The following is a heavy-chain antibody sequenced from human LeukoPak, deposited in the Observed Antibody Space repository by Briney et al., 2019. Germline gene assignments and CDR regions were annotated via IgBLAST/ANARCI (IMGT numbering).Heavy chain of an antibody. J-gene: IGHJ4*02. Sequence: GASVTVSCKASGYTFTSYDINWVRQATGQGLEWMGWMNPNSGNTGYAQKFQGRVTMTRNHSISTAYMELSSLRSEDTAVYYCARGVLVYDFWSGSRPNLDYWGEGALVTVSS. CDR3: ARGVLVYDFWSGSRPNLDY. CDR1: GYTFTSYD. D-gene: IGHD3-3*01. CDR2: MNPNSGNT. V-gene: IGHV1-8*01.